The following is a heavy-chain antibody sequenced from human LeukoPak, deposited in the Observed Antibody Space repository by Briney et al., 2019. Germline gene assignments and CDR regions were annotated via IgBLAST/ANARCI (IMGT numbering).Heavy chain of an antibody. CDR2: IYHSGST. Sequence: SETLSLTCTVSGGSIVSGTHLWGWIRQPPGEPLEWVGSIYHSGSTYYSPSLKSRVTLSIYTSKNQFSLRLSSVIAADTAVFYCAGGGNSDSPEFDYWGQGTLVTASS. CDR1: GGSIVSGTHL. J-gene: IGHJ4*02. CDR3: AGGGNSDSPEFDY. V-gene: IGHV4-39*07. D-gene: IGHD4-23*01.